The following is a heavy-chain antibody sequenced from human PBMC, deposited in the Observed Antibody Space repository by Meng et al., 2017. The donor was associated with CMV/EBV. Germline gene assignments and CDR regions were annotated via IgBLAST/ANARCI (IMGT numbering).Heavy chain of an antibody. D-gene: IGHD3-22*01. CDR3: ARDELYYYDSSGYKFDY. Sequence: GESLKISCAASGFTFSSYWMSWVRQAPGKGLEWVANIKQDGSEKYYVVSVKGRFTISRDNAKNSLYLQMNSLRAEDTAVYYCARDELYYYDSSGYKFDYWGQGTLVTVSS. J-gene: IGHJ4*02. CDR1: GFTFSSYW. V-gene: IGHV3-7*01. CDR2: IKQDGSEK.